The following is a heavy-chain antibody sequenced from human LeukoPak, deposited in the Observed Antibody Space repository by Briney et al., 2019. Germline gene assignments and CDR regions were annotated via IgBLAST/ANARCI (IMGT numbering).Heavy chain of an antibody. Sequence: GGSLRLSCAASGFTFSSYWMHWVRQAPGKGLVWVTRINSDGSSTSYADSVKGRFTISRDNAKNTLYLQMNSLRAEDTAVYYCARERTYSSAWAPLDYFDYWGQGTLVTVSS. V-gene: IGHV3-74*01. J-gene: IGHJ4*02. D-gene: IGHD6-19*01. CDR2: INSDGSST. CDR1: GFTFSSYW. CDR3: ARERTYSSAWAPLDYFDY.